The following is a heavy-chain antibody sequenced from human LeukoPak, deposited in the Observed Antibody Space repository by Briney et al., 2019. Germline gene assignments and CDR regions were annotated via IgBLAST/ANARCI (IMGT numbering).Heavy chain of an antibody. V-gene: IGHV3-33*01. CDR3: ARDGSGLAVRGWFDF. D-gene: IGHD3-10*01. J-gene: IGHJ5*01. CDR1: GFTFNKYG. Sequence: GGSLRLSSVASGFTFNKYGIHWVRQAPGKGLEWLAVIWNDGSNEYYADSVKGRLAISRDNDKSTVNLQMNSLRAEDTAVYFCARDGSGLAVRGWFDFWGQGTLVTVSS. CDR2: IWNDGSNE.